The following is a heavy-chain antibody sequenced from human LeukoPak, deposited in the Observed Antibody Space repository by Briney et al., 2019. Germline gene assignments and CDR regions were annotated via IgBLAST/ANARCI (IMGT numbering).Heavy chain of an antibody. CDR2: ISSSGSTI. CDR3: ARVGPFYVWGSSFDY. V-gene: IGHV3-48*03. CDR1: GFTFSSYE. D-gene: IGHD3-16*01. Sequence: GGSLRLSCAASGFTFSSYEMNWVRQAPGKGLGWVSYISSSGSTIYYADSVKGRFTISRDNAKNSLYLQMNSLRAEDTAVYYCARVGPFYVWGSSFDYWGQGTLVTVSS. J-gene: IGHJ4*02.